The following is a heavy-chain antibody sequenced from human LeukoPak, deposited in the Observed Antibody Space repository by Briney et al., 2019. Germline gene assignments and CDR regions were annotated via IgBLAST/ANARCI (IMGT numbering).Heavy chain of an antibody. Sequence: PGGSLRLSCAASGFTFSSYAMSWVRQAPGKGLEWVSAISGSGDSTYYADSVKGRFTISRDDSKNTLYLQMNSLRAEDTAVYYCAKISSHALDYWGQGTLVTVSS. D-gene: IGHD2-15*01. CDR1: GFTFSSYA. CDR2: ISGSGDST. CDR3: AKISSHALDY. J-gene: IGHJ4*02. V-gene: IGHV3-23*01.